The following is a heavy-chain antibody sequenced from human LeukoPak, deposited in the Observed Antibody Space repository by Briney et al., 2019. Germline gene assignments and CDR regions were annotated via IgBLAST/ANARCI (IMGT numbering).Heavy chain of an antibody. J-gene: IGHJ5*02. CDR3: ARDGEPGIAINWFDP. D-gene: IGHD6-13*01. V-gene: IGHV4-39*07. CDR2: IYYSGST. Sequence: SETLSLTCTVSGGSISSSSYYWGWIRQPPGKGLEWIGSIYYSGSTYYNPSLKSRVTISVDTSKNQFSLKLSSVTAADTAVYYCARDGEPGIAINWFDPWGQGTLVTVSS. CDR1: GGSISSSSYY.